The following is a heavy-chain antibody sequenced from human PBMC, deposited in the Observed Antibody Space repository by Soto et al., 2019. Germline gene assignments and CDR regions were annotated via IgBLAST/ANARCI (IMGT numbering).Heavy chain of an antibody. CDR1: GFTVSSYW. D-gene: IGHD6-13*01. J-gene: IGHJ6*02. CDR2: INSDGSST. V-gene: IGHV3-74*01. Sequence: EVQLVESGGGLVQPGGSLRLSCAASGFTVSSYWMHWVRQAPGQGLVWVSRINSDGSSTSYADSVKGRFTISRDNAKNTLYLQMNSLRAENTAVYYCAREIEGSSWYYYGMDVWGQGTTVTVSS. CDR3: AREIEGSSWYYYGMDV.